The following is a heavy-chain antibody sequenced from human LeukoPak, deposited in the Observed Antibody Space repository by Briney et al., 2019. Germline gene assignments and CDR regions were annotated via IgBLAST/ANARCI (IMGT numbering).Heavy chain of an antibody. D-gene: IGHD3-16*01. V-gene: IGHV1-8*01. Sequence: ASVKVSCKASGYTFTSHDIDWVRQAPGQGLEWMGWMNPNSGNTGYAQKFQGRVTMTSDTSVTTAYMELSSLAPEDTAVYFCARQRGRNNNWFDPWGKGTLVTVSS. CDR3: ARQRGRNNNWFDP. J-gene: IGHJ5*02. CDR1: GYTFTSHD. CDR2: MNPNSGNT.